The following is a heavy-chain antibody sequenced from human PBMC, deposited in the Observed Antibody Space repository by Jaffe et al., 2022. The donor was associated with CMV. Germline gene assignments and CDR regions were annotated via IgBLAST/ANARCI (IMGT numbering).Heavy chain of an antibody. CDR2: IRSKAYGGTT. CDR1: GFTFGDYA. D-gene: IGHD3-16*02. V-gene: IGHV3-49*05. J-gene: IGHJ4*02. Sequence: EVQLVESGGGLVKPGRSLRLSCTASGFTFGDYAMSWFRQAPGKGLEWVGFIRSKAYGGTTEYAASVKGRFTISRDDSKSIAYLQMNSLKTEDTAVYYCTRAPGGITFGGVIVTVFDYWGQGTLVTVSS. CDR3: TRAPGGITFGGVIVTVFDY.